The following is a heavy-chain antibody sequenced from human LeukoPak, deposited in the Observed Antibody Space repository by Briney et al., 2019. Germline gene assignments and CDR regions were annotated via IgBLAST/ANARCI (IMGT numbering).Heavy chain of an antibody. J-gene: IGHJ6*01. Sequence: GGSLRLSCAASRFTVSSNYMSWVRQAPGKGLEWVSVIYSGGSTYYADSVKGRFTISRDNSKNTLFLQMSSLSAEDTAVYYCARKLVGGTRNISAHYGLDVWGPRNTVTVSS. V-gene: IGHV3-53*05. D-gene: IGHD2-15*01. CDR2: IYSGGST. CDR1: RFTVSSNY. CDR3: ARKLVGGTRNISAHYGLDV.